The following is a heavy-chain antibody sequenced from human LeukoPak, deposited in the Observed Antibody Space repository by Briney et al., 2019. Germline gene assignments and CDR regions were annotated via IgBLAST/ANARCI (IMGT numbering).Heavy chain of an antibody. D-gene: IGHD3-10*01. CDR3: AREESGGFGESAFWYFDL. CDR2: INPNSGGT. V-gene: IGHV1-2*02. J-gene: IGHJ2*01. CDR1: GVSLRTGVNFRTS. Sequence: ASVKVSCKASGVSLRTGVNFRTSSFSWVRQAPGQGLEWMGWINPNSGGTNYAQKFQGRVTMTRDTSISTAYMELSRLRSDDTAVYYCAREESGGFGESAFWYFDLWGRGTLVTVSS.